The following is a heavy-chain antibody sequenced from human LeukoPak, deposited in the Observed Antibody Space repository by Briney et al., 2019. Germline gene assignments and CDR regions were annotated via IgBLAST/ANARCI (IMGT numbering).Heavy chain of an antibody. J-gene: IGHJ6*03. D-gene: IGHD2-8*01. V-gene: IGHV3-30*02. CDR3: AKDRCSNGVGCYYYYMDV. Sequence: GGSLRLSCAASRFTFSSYGMHWVRQAPGKGLEWVAYIQYDGSNEQYADSVKGRFSISRDSSKNILYLQINSLRAEDTAVYYCAKDRCSNGVGCYYYYMDVWGKGTTVTISS. CDR1: RFTFSSYG. CDR2: IQYDGSNE.